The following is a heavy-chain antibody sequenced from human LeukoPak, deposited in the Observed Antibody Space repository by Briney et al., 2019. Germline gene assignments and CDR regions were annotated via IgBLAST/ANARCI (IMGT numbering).Heavy chain of an antibody. D-gene: IGHD3-22*01. V-gene: IGHV4-30-2*01. CDR1: GGSISSGGYS. CDR2: IYHSGST. J-gene: IGHJ4*02. CDR3: ARHIDSSGYYYDY. Sequence: PSQTLSLTCAASGGSISSGGYSWSWIRQPPGKGLEWIGYIYHSGSTYYNPSLKSRVTISVDRSKNQFSLKLSSVTAADTAVYYCARHIDSSGYYYDYWGQGTLVTVSS.